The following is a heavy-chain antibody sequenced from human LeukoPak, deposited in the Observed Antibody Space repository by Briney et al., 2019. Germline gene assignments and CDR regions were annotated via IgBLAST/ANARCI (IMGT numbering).Heavy chain of an antibody. J-gene: IGHJ4*02. Sequence: SETLSLTCTVSGVSISRYYWSWIRQPPGKGLEWIGYIYNSGSTNYNPSLQSRVTISVDTSKNQFSLKLSSVTAADTAVYYCARHGGSYSFDYWGQGTLVTVSS. CDR1: GVSISRYY. D-gene: IGHD1-26*01. CDR2: IYNSGST. V-gene: IGHV4-59*08. CDR3: ARHGGSYSFDY.